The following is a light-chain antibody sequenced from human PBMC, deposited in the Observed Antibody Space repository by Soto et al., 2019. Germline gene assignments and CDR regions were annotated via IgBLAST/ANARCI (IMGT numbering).Light chain of an antibody. CDR3: QQYNDWPLT. CDR1: QSVRGN. CDR2: GAS. J-gene: IGKJ1*01. Sequence: EIVMTQSPATLSVSPGERATLSCRASQSVRGNLAWYQQKPGQSPRLLIYGASTRATGIPARFSGTGSGTEFTLTISSLQSEDFALYYCQQYNDWPLTFGQGTKVDIK. V-gene: IGKV3-15*01.